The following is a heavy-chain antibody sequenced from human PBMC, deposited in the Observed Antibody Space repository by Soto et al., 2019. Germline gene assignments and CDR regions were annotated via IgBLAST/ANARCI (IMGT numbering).Heavy chain of an antibody. CDR3: AKGGVGSTSNAFDI. CDR1: GVPFRSYG. CDR2: ISYDGSNK. Sequence: GGSLNLSCATPGVPFRSYGMQWGRPAPAKGLEWVAVISYDGSNKYYADSVKGRFTISRDNSKNTLYLQMNSLRAEDTAVYYCAKGGVGSTSNAFDIWGQGTMVTVSS. D-gene: IGHD1-26*01. V-gene: IGHV3-30*18. J-gene: IGHJ3*02.